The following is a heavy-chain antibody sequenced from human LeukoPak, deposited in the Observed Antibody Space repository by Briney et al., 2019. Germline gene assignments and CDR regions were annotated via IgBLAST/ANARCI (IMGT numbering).Heavy chain of an antibody. D-gene: IGHD5-18*01. Sequence: GGSLRLSCAASGFTFSSYAMSWVRQAPGKGLEWVSAISGSGGSTYYADSVKGRFTISRDNSKNTLYLQMNSLGAEDTAVYYCAKGSGYSYGYYPFDYWGQGTLVTVSS. V-gene: IGHV3-23*01. CDR1: GFTFSSYA. CDR2: ISGSGGST. CDR3: AKGSGYSYGYYPFDY. J-gene: IGHJ4*02.